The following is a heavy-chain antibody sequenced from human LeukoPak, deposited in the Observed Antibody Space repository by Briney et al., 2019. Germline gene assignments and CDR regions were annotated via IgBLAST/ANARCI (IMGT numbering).Heavy chain of an antibody. Sequence: SETLSLTCTVSGGSISSTSYYWGWIRQPPGKGLEWIGSIYYSGRTYYNPSLKSRVTISVNTSKKQFSLKLSSVTAADTAVYYCARGRPDGSGSYYKFDPWGQGTLVTVSS. CDR3: ARGRPDGSGSYYKFDP. D-gene: IGHD3-10*01. V-gene: IGHV4-39*01. CDR1: GGSISSTSYY. CDR2: IYYSGRT. J-gene: IGHJ5*02.